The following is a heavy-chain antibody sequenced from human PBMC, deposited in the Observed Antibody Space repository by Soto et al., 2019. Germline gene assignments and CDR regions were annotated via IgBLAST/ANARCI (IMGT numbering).Heavy chain of an antibody. CDR1: GGSISSYY. J-gene: IGHJ6*02. V-gene: IGHV4-59*01. Sequence: PSETLSLTCTVSGGSISSYYWSWIRQPPGKGLEWIGYIYYSGSTNYNPSLKSRVTISVDTSKNQFSLKLSSVTAADTAVYYCARVKYYYDSGGMDVWGQGTTVT. D-gene: IGHD3-22*01. CDR2: IYYSGST. CDR3: ARVKYYYDSGGMDV.